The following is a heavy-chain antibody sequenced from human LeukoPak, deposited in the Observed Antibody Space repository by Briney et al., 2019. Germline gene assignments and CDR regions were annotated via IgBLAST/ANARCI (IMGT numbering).Heavy chain of an antibody. CDR2: IYSGGST. CDR3: ASVLTGYYDYFDY. D-gene: IGHD3-9*01. J-gene: IGHJ4*02. V-gene: IGHV3-53*01. Sequence: GGSLRLSCAASGFTVSSNYMSWVRQAPGKGLEWVSVIYSGGSTCYADSVKGRFTISRDNSKNTLYLQMNSLRAEDTAVYYCASVLTGYYDYFDYWGQGTLVTVSS. CDR1: GFTVSSNY.